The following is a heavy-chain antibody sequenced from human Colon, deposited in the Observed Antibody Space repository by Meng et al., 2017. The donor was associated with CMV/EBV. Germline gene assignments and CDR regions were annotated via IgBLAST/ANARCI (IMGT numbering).Heavy chain of an antibody. CDR2: IIPILQRA. CDR3: ARGYTSTWFDS. CDR1: GGTFGTYT. J-gene: IGHJ5*01. D-gene: IGHD5-24*01. V-gene: IGHV1-69*08. Sequence: SCKVSGGTFGTYTLNWVRQAPGQGLEWMGRIIPILQRANYTQKFLGRVTITADKSTTTSYMELSSLRFDDTAVYYCARGYTSTWFDSWGQGTVVTVSS.